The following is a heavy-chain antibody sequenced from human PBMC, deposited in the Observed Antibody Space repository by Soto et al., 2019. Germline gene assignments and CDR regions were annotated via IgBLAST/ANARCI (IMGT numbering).Heavy chain of an antibody. CDR2: IHPGDSDT. Sequence: GESLKISCEGSGYSFTNYWIGWVRQMPGKGLEWMRIIHPGDSDTRYSPSFQGQVTVSADKSISTAYVQWSSLKASDTAMYYCARLDSSAYYVYWGQGTLVTVYS. CDR3: ARLDSSAYYVY. D-gene: IGHD3-22*01. J-gene: IGHJ4*02. V-gene: IGHV5-51*01. CDR1: GYSFTNYW.